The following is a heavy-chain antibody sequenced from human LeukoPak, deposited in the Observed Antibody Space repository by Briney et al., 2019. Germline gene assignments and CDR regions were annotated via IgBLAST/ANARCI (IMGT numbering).Heavy chain of an antibody. CDR3: TRFDYGDQEH. V-gene: IGHV3-74*01. Sequence: GGSLRLSCAASGFSFSNYWIHWVRQAPGKGLVWVSRINPDGTSTSYADSVKGRFTISRDNAKNTLFLQMNSLRAEDTAVYYCTRFDYGDQEHWGQGTLVTVSS. D-gene: IGHD4-17*01. J-gene: IGHJ1*01. CDR2: INPDGTST. CDR1: GFSFSNYW.